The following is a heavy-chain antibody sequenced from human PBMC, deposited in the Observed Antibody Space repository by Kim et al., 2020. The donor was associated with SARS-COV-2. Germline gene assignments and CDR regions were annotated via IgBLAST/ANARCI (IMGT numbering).Heavy chain of an antibody. CDR3: AKPASPGSSWPDY. V-gene: IGHV3-23*01. CDR2: ISDDGGII. Sequence: GGSLRLSCAASGFTFSSFAMSWVRQAPGKGLEWVSGISDDGGIIYYPDSVKGRFSVSRDNSKNTLYLQMNSLGAEDTAVYYCAKPASPGSSWPDYWGQGTLVTVSS. J-gene: IGHJ4*02. CDR1: GFTFSSFA. D-gene: IGHD6-13*01.